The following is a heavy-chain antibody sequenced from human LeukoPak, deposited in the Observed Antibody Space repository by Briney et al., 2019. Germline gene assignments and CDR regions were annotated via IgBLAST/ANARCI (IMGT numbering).Heavy chain of an antibody. J-gene: IGHJ4*02. D-gene: IGHD6-13*01. V-gene: IGHV1-18*01. CDR2: ISAYNGNT. CDR3: ARRIAAAADPLDY. CDR1: LYTFTSYG. Sequence: GAAVKVSCKASLYTFTSYGISWVRQVPGQGLEGMGWISAYNGNTNYAQKLQGRVTMTTDTSTSTAYMELRSLRSDDTAVYYCARRIAAAADPLDYWGQGTLVTVSS.